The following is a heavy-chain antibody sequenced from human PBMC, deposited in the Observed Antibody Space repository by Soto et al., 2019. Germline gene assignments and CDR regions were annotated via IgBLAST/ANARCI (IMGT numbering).Heavy chain of an antibody. D-gene: IGHD3-10*01. J-gene: IGHJ6*02. CDR1: GGTFSSYA. Sequence: QVQLVQSGAEVKKPGSSVKVSCKASGGTFSSYAISWVRQAPGQGLEWMGGIIPIFGTANYAQKFQGRVTITADKSTITAYMELSSLRSEDTAVYYCARDPGNYYCSGSLGMDVWGQGTTVTVSS. CDR3: ARDPGNYYCSGSLGMDV. V-gene: IGHV1-69*06. CDR2: IIPIFGTA.